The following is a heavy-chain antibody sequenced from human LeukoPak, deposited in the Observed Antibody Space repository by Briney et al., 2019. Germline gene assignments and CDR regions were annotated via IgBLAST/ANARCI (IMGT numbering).Heavy chain of an antibody. D-gene: IGHD5-12*01. Sequence: SETLSLTCTVSGGSISSYYWSWIRQPPGKGLEWIGYIYYSGSTNYNPSLKSRVTISVDTSKNQFSLKLSSVTAADTAVYYCARGGNGWIRSPDYWGQGTLITVSS. V-gene: IGHV4-59*01. J-gene: IGHJ4*02. CDR2: IYYSGST. CDR3: ARGGNGWIRSPDY. CDR1: GGSISSYY.